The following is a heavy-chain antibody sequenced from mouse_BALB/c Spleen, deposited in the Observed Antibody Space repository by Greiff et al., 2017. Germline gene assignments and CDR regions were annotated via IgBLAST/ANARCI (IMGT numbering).Heavy chain of an antibody. CDR1: GYSITSDYA. V-gene: IGHV3-2*02. CDR3: AGLGLDY. Sequence: EVHLVESGPGLVKPSQSLSLTCTVTGYSITSDYAWNWIRQFPGNQLEWMGYISYSGSTSYNPSLKSRISITRDTSKNQFFLQLNSVTTEDTATYYCAGLGLDYWGQGTTLTVSS. J-gene: IGHJ2*01. D-gene: IGHD4-1*01. CDR2: ISYSGST.